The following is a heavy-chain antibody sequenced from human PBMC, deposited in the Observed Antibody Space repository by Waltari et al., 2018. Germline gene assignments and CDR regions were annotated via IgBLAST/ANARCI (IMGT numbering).Heavy chain of an antibody. CDR3: ARLRASLTGFGPYGLDV. CDR1: GYTFSDYA. V-gene: IGHV7-4-1*02. CDR2: TNTNTGNP. J-gene: IGHJ6*02. Sequence: QVQLVQSGSELKKPGASVEVSCSASGYTFSDYALNWGRQAPGQGPEWMGWTNTNTGNPTYAQDFTGLFVFSLDASVSTAYLLITGLKADDTAVYYCARLRASLTGFGPYGLDVWGQGTKVTVSS. D-gene: IGHD3-9*01.